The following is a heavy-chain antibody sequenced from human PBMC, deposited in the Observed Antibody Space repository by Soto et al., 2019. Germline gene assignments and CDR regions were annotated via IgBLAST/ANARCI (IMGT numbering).Heavy chain of an antibody. D-gene: IGHD3-22*01. CDR1: GFTFSSYA. CDR2: ISGSGGST. J-gene: IGHJ4*02. V-gene: IGHV3-23*01. Sequence: EVQLLESGGTLVQPGGSLRLSCAASGFTFSSYAMTWVRQAPGKGLEWVSAISGSGGSTYYADSVKGRFTISRDNSQETLDLQMNSLRAEDTAVYYCANQTVGRYDGRDFGYLGQGTLVTVSS. CDR3: ANQTVGRYDGRDFGY.